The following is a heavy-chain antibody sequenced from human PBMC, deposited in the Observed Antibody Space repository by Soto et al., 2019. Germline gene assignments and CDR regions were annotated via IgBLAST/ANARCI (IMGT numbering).Heavy chain of an antibody. Sequence: QVQLQESGPGLVKPSETLSLTCTVSGGSISSYYWSWIRQPAGKGLEWIGRIYTSGSTDYNPSLKSRVTMSVDTSKNQFSLKLSSVTAADTAVYYCARDDSSGYFNWFDPWGQGTLVTVSS. V-gene: IGHV4-4*07. D-gene: IGHD3-22*01. CDR2: IYTSGST. CDR1: GGSISSYY. CDR3: ARDDSSGYFNWFDP. J-gene: IGHJ5*02.